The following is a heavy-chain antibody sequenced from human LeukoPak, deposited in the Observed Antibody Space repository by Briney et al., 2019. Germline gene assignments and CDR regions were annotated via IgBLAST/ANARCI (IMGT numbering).Heavy chain of an antibody. V-gene: IGHV3-66*01. CDR2: IYSGGST. D-gene: IGHD3-3*01. Sequence: GGSLRLSCAASGFTFSSYEMNWVRQAPGKGLEWVSVIYSGGSTFYADSVKGRFTISRDNSKNTLYLQMNSLRAEDTAVYYCARNYDFWSGYLTYWGQGTLVTVSS. CDR3: ARNYDFWSGYLTY. J-gene: IGHJ4*02. CDR1: GFTFSSYE.